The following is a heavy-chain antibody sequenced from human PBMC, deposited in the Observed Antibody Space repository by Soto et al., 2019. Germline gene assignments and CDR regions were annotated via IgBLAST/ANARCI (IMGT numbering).Heavy chain of an antibody. CDR2: IYYSGST. J-gene: IGHJ4*02. CDR3: ARVSFSDYVGG. CDR1: GGSISSGGYY. Sequence: QVQLQESGPGLVKPSQTLSLTCTVSGGSISSGGYYWSWIRQHPGKGLEWIGYIYYSGSTYYNPSLKSRVTKAEDTSNTQSALKLSSVTAADTVVDYCARVSFSDYVGGWGQGTLVTVSS. V-gene: IGHV4-31*03. D-gene: IGHD5-12*01.